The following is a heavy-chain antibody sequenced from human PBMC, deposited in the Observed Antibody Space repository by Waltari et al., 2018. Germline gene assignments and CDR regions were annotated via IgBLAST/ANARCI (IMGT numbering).Heavy chain of an antibody. CDR2: IIPILGIA. V-gene: IGHV1-69*04. Sequence: QVQLVQSGAEVKKPGSSVKVSCKASGGTFSSYAISWVRQAPGQGLEWMGGIIPILGIANYARKFQGRVTMTADESTSTAYMELSSLRSEDTAVYYCARGSRDSLAVADLFDYWGQGTLVTVSS. CDR3: ARGSRDSLAVADLFDY. CDR1: GGTFSSYA. J-gene: IGHJ4*02. D-gene: IGHD6-19*01.